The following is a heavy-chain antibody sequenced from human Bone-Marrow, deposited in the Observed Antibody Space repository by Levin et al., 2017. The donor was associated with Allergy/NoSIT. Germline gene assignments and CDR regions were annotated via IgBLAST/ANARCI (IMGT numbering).Heavy chain of an antibody. CDR3: AMNWHPDYGRNWFDP. J-gene: IGHJ5*02. CDR2: IYYSGST. D-gene: IGHD4-17*01. CDR1: GGSISSSSYY. V-gene: IGHV4-39*01. Sequence: SETLSLTCTVSGGSISSSSYYWGWIRQPPGKGLEWIGSIYYSGSTYYNPSLKSRVTISVDTSKNQFSLKLSSVTAADTAVYYCAMNWHPDYGRNWFDPWGQGTLVTVSS.